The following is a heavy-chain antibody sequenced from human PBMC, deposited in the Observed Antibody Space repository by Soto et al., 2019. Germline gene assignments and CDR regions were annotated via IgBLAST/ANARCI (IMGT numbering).Heavy chain of an antibody. CDR2: ISSSGSYT. D-gene: IGHD1-26*01. Sequence: QVQLVESGGGLVKPGESLRLSCAASGFTFSHYSMTWIRQAPGKGLEWVSYISSSGSYTNYADSLQGRFIVSRDSARNSFFRQMHSLRADDTAVYYCAREQSGRRSLDSWGQGTLVTVSS. V-gene: IGHV3-11*06. CDR1: GFTFSHYS. CDR3: AREQSGRRSLDS. J-gene: IGHJ4*02.